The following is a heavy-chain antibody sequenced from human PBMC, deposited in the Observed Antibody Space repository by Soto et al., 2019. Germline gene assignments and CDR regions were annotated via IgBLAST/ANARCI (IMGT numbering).Heavy chain of an antibody. J-gene: IGHJ4*02. CDR3: ARRYGASFDY. D-gene: IGHD4-17*01. CDR1: SGPVRDYS. Sequence: PSETLTLTCTVSSGPVRDYSWFWIRQSPGTGLEWIGYIYYSGSTNYNPSLKNRVAMSVDTSKKQFSLKLSSVTAADTAVYYCARRYGASFDYWGQGTLVTVS. V-gene: IGHV4-59*02. CDR2: IYYSGST.